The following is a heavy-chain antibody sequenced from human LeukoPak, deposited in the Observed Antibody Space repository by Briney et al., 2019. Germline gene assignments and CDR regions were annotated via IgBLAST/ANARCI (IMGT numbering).Heavy chain of an antibody. Sequence: SETLSLTCTVSGVSISSYYWSWIRQPPGKGLEWIGYIYYSGSTNYNPSLKSRVTISVDTSKNQFSLKLSSVTAADTAVYYCARYSGSYSNWFDPWGQGTLVTVSS. CDR3: ARYSGSYSNWFDP. CDR1: GVSISSYY. D-gene: IGHD1-26*01. V-gene: IGHV4-59*08. CDR2: IYYSGST. J-gene: IGHJ5*02.